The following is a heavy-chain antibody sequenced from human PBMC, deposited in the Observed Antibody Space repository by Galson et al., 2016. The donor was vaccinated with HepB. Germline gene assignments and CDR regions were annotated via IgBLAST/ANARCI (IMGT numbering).Heavy chain of an antibody. CDR3: AREESSCSGTSCPDYYYYDYGMDV. CDR2: IIPFFGSA. V-gene: IGHV1-69*13. Sequence: SVKVSCKDSGGTFSSYVISWVRLDPGEGLEWMGGIIPFFGSAHYAQKFRGRVTITADESTSTAYMVLSSLSSEDTAVYFIAREESSCSGTSCPDYYYYDYGMDVCGQGTTVTVSS. D-gene: IGHD2-2*01. CDR1: GGTFSSYV. J-gene: IGHJ6*02.